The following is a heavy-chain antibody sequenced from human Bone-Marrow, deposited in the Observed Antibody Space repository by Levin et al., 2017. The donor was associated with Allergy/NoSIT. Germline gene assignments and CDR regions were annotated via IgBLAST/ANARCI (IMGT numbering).Heavy chain of an antibody. D-gene: IGHD7-27*01. CDR2: FGGITGTT. V-gene: IGHV3-23*01. J-gene: IGHJ5*02. Sequence: SGGSLRLSCAGSGFILSNYAMAWVRQAPGKGLEWVSGFGGITGTTYYADSVKGRFTISRDNLGNTLFLQMNSLTAEDAATYYCAHWGPSWFDPWGQGTLVSVSS. CDR1: GFILSNYA. CDR3: AHWGPSWFDP.